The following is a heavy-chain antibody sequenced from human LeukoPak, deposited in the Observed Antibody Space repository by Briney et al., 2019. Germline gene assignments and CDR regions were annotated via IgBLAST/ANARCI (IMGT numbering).Heavy chain of an antibody. CDR1: GFTFSSYA. Sequence: SGGSLRLSCAASGFTFSSYAMSWVRQAPGKGLEWVSAISGSGGSTYYADSVKGRFTISRDNSKNTLYLQMNSLRADDTALYYCAKATTRGAAPTYYYYGMDVWGHGTTVIVSS. D-gene: IGHD1-1*01. V-gene: IGHV3-23*01. J-gene: IGHJ6*02. CDR3: AKATTRGAAPTYYYYGMDV. CDR2: ISGSGGST.